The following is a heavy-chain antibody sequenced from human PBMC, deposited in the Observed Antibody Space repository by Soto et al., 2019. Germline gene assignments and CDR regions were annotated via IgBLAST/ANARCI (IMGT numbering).Heavy chain of an antibody. D-gene: IGHD1-26*01. V-gene: IGHV3-23*01. J-gene: IGHJ4*02. Sequence: GGSLRLSCAASGFTFSSYAMSWVRQAPGKGLEWVSAISGSGGSTYYADSVKGRFTISRDNSKNTLYVQMNSLRAEDTAVYYCAKDWGATMGFFDYWGQGALVTVSS. CDR2: ISGSGGST. CDR1: GFTFSSYA. CDR3: AKDWGATMGFFDY.